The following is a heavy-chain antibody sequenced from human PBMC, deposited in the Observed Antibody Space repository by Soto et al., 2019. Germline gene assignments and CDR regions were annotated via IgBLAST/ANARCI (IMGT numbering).Heavy chain of an antibody. CDR2: IIPIFGTA. V-gene: IGHV1-69*13. CDR1: GGTFSTYA. Sequence: SVKVSCKASGGTFSTYAISWVRQAPGQGLEWMGGIIPIFGTAKYAQKFQGRVTITADESASTAYMELSSLRSEDTAVYYCAREIFGVIISGGRDAFDIWGQGTMVTVSS. J-gene: IGHJ3*02. CDR3: AREIFGVIISGGRDAFDI. D-gene: IGHD3-3*01.